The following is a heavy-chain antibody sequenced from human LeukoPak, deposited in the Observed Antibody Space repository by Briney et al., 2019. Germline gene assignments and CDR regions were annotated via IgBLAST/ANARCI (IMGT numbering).Heavy chain of an antibody. CDR1: GFTFSSYA. V-gene: IGHV3-23*01. D-gene: IGHD3-16*02. CDR2: ISGSGVST. CDR3: VRLRLGELSLYYFDY. J-gene: IGHJ4*02. Sequence: QPGGSLRLSCAASGFTFSSYAMSWVRQAPGKGLEWVSAISGSGVSTYYADSVKGRFTISRDNSKNTLYLQMNSLRAEDTAVYYCVRLRLGELSLYYFDYWGQGTLVTVSS.